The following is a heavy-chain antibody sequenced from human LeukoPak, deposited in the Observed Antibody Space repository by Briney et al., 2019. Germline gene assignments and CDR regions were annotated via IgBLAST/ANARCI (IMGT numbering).Heavy chain of an antibody. Sequence: GGSLRLSCAASGFTFDDYGMSWVRQALGKGLEWVSGINWNGGSTGYADSVKGRFTISRDNAKNSLYLQMNSLRAEDTALYYCARSPPRIAVAAAFWDYWGQGTLVTVSS. V-gene: IGHV3-20*04. CDR2: INWNGGST. D-gene: IGHD6-19*01. CDR3: ARSPPRIAVAAAFWDY. CDR1: GFTFDDYG. J-gene: IGHJ4*02.